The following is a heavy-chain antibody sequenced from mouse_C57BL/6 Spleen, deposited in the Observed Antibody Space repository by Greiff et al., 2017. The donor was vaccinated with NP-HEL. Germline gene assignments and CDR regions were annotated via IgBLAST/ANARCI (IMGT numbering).Heavy chain of an antibody. CDR2: LDPSDSYT. CDR3: ARSSNYVYFDY. Sequence: QVQLQQPGAELVMPGASVKLSCKASGYTFTSYWMHWVKQRPGQGLEWIGELDPSDSYTNYNQKFKGKSTLTVDKSSSTAYMQLSSLTSEDSAVYYCARSSNYVYFDYGGQGTTLTVSS. CDR1: GYTFTSYW. V-gene: IGHV1-69*01. D-gene: IGHD2-5*01. J-gene: IGHJ2*01.